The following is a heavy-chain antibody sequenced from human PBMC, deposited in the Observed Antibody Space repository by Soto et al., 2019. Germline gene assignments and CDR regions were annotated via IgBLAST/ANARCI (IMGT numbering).Heavy chain of an antibody. CDR2: ITHSSSAI. J-gene: IGHJ2*01. Sequence: EVQLVDSGGGLVQPGGSLRLSCAASGFTFSSYTMNWVHQAPGKGLEWISHITHSSSAIYYADSVRGRFTVSRDNAKNSLYLQLHSLRAEDTAVYDCAARSLVSSQYCDLWGRGTLFTVSS. CDR1: GFTFSSYT. V-gene: IGHV3-48*01. CDR3: AARSLVSSQYCDL. D-gene: IGHD2-8*01.